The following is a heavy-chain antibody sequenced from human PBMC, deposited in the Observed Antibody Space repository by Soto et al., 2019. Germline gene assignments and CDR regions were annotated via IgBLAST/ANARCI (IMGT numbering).Heavy chain of an antibody. D-gene: IGHD2-15*01. J-gene: IGHJ5*02. CDR2: MNPNSGNT. CDR1: GYTFTSYD. Sequence: ASVKVSCKASGYTFTSYDINWVRQATGQGLEWMGWMNPNSGNTGYAQKFQGRVTMTRNTSISTAYMELSSLRSEDTAVYYCARVIVVVVAAPNHNWFDPWGQGTLVTVSS. CDR3: ARVIVVVVAAPNHNWFDP. V-gene: IGHV1-8*01.